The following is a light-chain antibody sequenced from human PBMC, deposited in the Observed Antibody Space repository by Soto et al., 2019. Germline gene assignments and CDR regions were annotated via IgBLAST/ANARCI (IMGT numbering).Light chain of an antibody. CDR2: EVT. CDR1: SSDVGIYNY. CDR3: SSYKTRSNRV. Sequence: SALTERSSVSWAPGQAICISCTGSSSDVGIYNYVSWYQQHPGKVPKLIIYEVTNRPSGVSNRFSGSKSGNTASLTISGIPDEDEADYYCSSYKTRSNRVFGTGKKVT. V-gene: IGLV2-14*01. J-gene: IGLJ1*01.